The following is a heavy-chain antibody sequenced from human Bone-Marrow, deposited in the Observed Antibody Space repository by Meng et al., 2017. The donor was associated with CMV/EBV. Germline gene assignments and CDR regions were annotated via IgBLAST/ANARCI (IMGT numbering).Heavy chain of an antibody. CDR3: ARESVGVPAAYDY. V-gene: IGHV4-39*07. J-gene: IGHJ4*02. CDR2: MYHTGNT. Sequence: GSLRLSCTVSGGSFNSGDHYWGWIRQPPGKGLEWITSMYHTGNTYYNPSLRSRVSISVDTSKNQFSLRLSSVTAADTAVYYCARESVGVPAAYDYWGRGTLVTVSS. D-gene: IGHD2-2*01. CDR1: GGSFNSGDHY.